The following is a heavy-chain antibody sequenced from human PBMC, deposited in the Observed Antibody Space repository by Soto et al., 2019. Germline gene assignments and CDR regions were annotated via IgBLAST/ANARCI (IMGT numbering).Heavy chain of an antibody. D-gene: IGHD3-22*01. J-gene: IGHJ4*02. V-gene: IGHV1-8*01. CDR3: ASGQDYYDIRGYNDY. Sequence: GASVKVCCKASGDTFTIYDINWVRQASGQGLEWMGWMNTNSGNQGSAQNFPGRVTMTRSTSINTAYMELSSLRSEDTAVYYCASGQDYYDIRGYNDYWAQGTPVTVYS. CDR2: MNTNSGNQ. CDR1: GDTFTIYD.